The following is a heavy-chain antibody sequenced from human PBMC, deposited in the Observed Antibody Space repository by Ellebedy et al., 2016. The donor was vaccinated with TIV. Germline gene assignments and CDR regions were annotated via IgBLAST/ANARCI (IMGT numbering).Heavy chain of an antibody. J-gene: IGHJ6*02. CDR1: GGSFSGYY. V-gene: IGHV4-34*01. Sequence: SETLSLTCAVYGGSFSGYYWSWIRQPPGKGLEWIGEINHSGSTNYNPSLKSRVTISVDTSKNQFSLKLSSVTAADTAVYYCARSVNYYGSGSSYGMDVWGQGTTVTVSS. D-gene: IGHD3-10*01. CDR2: INHSGST. CDR3: ARSVNYYGSGSSYGMDV.